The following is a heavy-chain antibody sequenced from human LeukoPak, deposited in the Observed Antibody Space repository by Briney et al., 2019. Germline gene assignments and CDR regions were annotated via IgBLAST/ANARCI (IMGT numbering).Heavy chain of an antibody. Sequence: PGGSRRLSCAAYGFTFDDYAMHWVRQAPGKGLEWVSGISWNSGSIGYADSVKGRSTISRDNAKNSLYLQMNSLRAEDTALYYCAKDSPLRVRGVIIGPLDYWGQGTLVTVSS. CDR3: AKDSPLRVRGVIIGPLDY. J-gene: IGHJ4*02. V-gene: IGHV3-9*01. CDR2: ISWNSGSI. D-gene: IGHD3-10*01. CDR1: GFTFDDYA.